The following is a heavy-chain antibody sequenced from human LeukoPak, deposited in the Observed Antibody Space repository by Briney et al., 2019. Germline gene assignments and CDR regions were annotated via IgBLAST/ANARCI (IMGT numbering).Heavy chain of an antibody. V-gene: IGHV3-23*01. D-gene: IGHD1-14*01. CDR2: ISGGGGTT. CDR3: AKLHNLNCDY. J-gene: IGHJ4*02. CDR1: GFTFSDYA. Sequence: GGSLRLSCAASGFTFSDYAMSWVRQAPGTGLEWVSTISGGGGTTYYVDSVKGRFTVSRDNSKNTFFLQMNNLRPEDTAIYYCAKLHNLNCDYWGLGTLVTVSS.